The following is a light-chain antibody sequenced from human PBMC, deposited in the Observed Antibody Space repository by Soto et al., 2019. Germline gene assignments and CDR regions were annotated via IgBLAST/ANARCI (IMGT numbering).Light chain of an antibody. CDR3: QQYGSSPLP. V-gene: IGKV3-20*01. J-gene: IGKJ4*01. CDR1: QSVSSSY. Sequence: EIVLTQSPGTLSLSPGERATLTCRASQSVSSSYLAWYQQRPGQAPRLLISDTSRRATDIPDRCSGSGSGTDFNLTISTLEHEAVAVYYCQQYGSSPLPFGVGTKVAMK. CDR2: DTS.